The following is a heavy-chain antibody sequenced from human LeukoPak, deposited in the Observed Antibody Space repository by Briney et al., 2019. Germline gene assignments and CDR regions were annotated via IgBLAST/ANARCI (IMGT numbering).Heavy chain of an antibody. J-gene: IGHJ4*02. CDR1: GGSISSSSYY. V-gene: IGHV4-39*01. CDR3: ATSITEGVVIAVYFDY. D-gene: IGHD3-22*01. CDR2: IYYSGST. Sequence: PSETLSLTCTVSGGSISSSSYYWGWIRQPPGKGLEWMGGIYYSGSTYYNPSLKSRVTISVDTSKNQFSLKLSSVTAADTAVYYCATSITEGVVIAVYFDYWGQGTLVTVSS.